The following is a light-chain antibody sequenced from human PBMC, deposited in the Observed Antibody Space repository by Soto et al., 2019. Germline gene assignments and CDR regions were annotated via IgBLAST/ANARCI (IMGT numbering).Light chain of an antibody. J-gene: IGKJ4*01. Sequence: EVVMTQSPATLSVFPGERATLSCRASQSVSTKLAWYQQKPGQAPRLLIYDTSTRATAIPARFSGSGSGTEFTLTISSLQSEDFAVYYCQQYNDWPPLTFGGGTKVEIK. CDR3: QQYNDWPPLT. V-gene: IGKV3-15*01. CDR2: DTS. CDR1: QSVSTK.